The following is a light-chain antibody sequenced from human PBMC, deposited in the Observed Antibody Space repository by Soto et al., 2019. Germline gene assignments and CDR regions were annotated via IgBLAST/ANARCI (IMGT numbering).Light chain of an antibody. J-gene: IGKJ1*01. CDR1: QSVTSSQ. V-gene: IGKV3-20*01. Sequence: EIVLTQSPATLSLFPGERATLSCRASQSVTSSQVAWYQQKPGQSPRLLIYAASSRATGIPDRFSGSGSGTDFTLTISRLEPEDFAVYYCQQYGSSLAWTFGQGTKVDIK. CDR3: QQYGSSLAWT. CDR2: AAS.